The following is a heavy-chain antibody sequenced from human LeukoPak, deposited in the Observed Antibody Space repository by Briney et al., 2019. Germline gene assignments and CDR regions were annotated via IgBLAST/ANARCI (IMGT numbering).Heavy chain of an antibody. J-gene: IGHJ3*02. CDR1: GFTFSGSA. CDR3: AKDRGIYYDSRDDAFDI. CDR2: IRSKANSYAT. D-gene: IGHD3-22*01. Sequence: GGSLRLSCAASGFTFSGSAMHWVRQASGKGLEWVGRIRSKANSYATAYAASVKGRFTISRDDSKNTAYLQMNSLKTEDTAVYYCAKDRGIYYDSRDDAFDIWGQGTMVTVSS. V-gene: IGHV3-73*01.